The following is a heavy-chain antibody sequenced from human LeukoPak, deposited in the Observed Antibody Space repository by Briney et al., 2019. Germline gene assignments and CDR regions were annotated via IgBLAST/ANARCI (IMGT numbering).Heavy chain of an antibody. D-gene: IGHD2-2*02. Sequence: RAGRSLRLSCAASGFTFSSFGMHWVRQAPGKGLEWVSVISYDGTNKYYADAVKGRFTSSRDNSKNTQYLQMNSLRAEDTAVYYCARGDCRGSSCNTSPLHFDYWGQGTLVTVSS. J-gene: IGHJ4*02. V-gene: IGHV3-30*03. CDR1: GFTFSSFG. CDR2: ISYDGTNK. CDR3: ARGDCRGSSCNTSPLHFDY.